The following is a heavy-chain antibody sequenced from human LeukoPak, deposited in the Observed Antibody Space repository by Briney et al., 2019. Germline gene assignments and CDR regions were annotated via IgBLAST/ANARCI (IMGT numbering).Heavy chain of an antibody. Sequence: SETLSPTCTVSGGSISSHYWNWIRQPPGKGLEWIGYISYSGSTNYNPSLKSRVTMSLDTSKNHFSLKLTSVTAADTAVYYCARLLGYCSGGSCYPRWFAPWGQGTLVTVSS. J-gene: IGHJ5*02. CDR2: ISYSGST. CDR3: ARLLGYCSGGSCYPRWFAP. CDR1: GGSISSHY. V-gene: IGHV4-59*08. D-gene: IGHD2-15*01.